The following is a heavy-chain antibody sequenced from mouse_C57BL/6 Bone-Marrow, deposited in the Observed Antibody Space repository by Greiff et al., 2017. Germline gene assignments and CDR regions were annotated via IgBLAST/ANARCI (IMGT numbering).Heavy chain of an antibody. CDR3: ARAYYISWFAY. D-gene: IGHD2-12*01. J-gene: IGHJ3*01. CDR2: IHPNSGST. Sequence: QVQLQQPGAELVKPGASVKLSCKASGYTFTSYWMHWVKQRPGQGLEWIGMIHPNSGSTNYNEKFKSKATLTVDKSSSTAYMQLSSLTSEDSAVYYGARAYYISWFAYWGQGTLVTVSA. V-gene: IGHV1-64*01. CDR1: GYTFTSYW.